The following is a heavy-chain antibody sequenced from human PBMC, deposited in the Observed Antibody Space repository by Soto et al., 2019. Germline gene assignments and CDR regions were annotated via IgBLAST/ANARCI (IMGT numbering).Heavy chain of an antibody. CDR3: ASTYYYDSSGYYFTFDY. CDR2: IYYTGST. D-gene: IGHD3-22*01. V-gene: IGHV4-39*01. Sequence: PSETLSLTCSVSGGSSSSSAYYWGWIRQPPGKGLEWIGSIYYTGSTYYNPSLESRVTISVDTSKNQFSLKLSSVTAADTAVYYCASTYYYDSSGYYFTFDYWGQGTLVTVSS. CDR1: GGSSSSSAYY. J-gene: IGHJ4*02.